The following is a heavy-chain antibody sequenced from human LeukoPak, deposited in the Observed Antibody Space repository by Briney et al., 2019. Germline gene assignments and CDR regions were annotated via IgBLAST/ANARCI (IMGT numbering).Heavy chain of an antibody. Sequence: GGSLRLSCAASGFTFSDYSMNWVRQAPGKGLEWVSYISSSSTTIFYADSVKGRFTISRDNAKNSLFLQMNGLRDEDTALDYCARERVIAAAGDGFDSWGQGTLVTVSS. CDR2: ISSSSTTI. CDR3: ARERVIAAAGDGFDS. V-gene: IGHV3-48*02. CDR1: GFTFSDYS. D-gene: IGHD2-21*01. J-gene: IGHJ4*02.